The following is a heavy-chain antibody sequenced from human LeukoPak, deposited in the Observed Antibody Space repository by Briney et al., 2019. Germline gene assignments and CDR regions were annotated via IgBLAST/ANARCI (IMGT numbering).Heavy chain of an antibody. V-gene: IGHV4-30-2*01. D-gene: IGHD1-26*01. CDR2: IYHSGST. J-gene: IGHJ4*02. CDR3: ARGWSVGATPFDY. Sequence: SETLSLTCAVSGGSISSGGYSWSWIRQPPGKGLEWIGYIYHSGSTYYNPSLKSRVTISVDRSKNQFSLKLGSVTAADTAVYYCARGWSVGATPFDYWGQGTLVTVSS. CDR1: GGSISSGGYS.